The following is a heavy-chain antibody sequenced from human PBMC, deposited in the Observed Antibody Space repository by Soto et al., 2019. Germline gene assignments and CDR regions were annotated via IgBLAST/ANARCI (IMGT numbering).Heavy chain of an antibody. CDR3: KYDTNASYSQYPHFDC. D-gene: IGHD3-22*01. CDR2: FSWNGSRT. Sequence: EVQLVESGGGLVQPGGSLRLSCATSAFTFSDSDMDWVHQAPGKGLECVSGFSWNGSRTHYADSVKGRFIISRDNSRNTLYLQTNSLRAEDTAVYYRKYDTNASYSQYPHFDCWGQGTLVTVSS. CDR1: AFTFSDSD. J-gene: IGHJ4*02. V-gene: IGHV3-35*01.